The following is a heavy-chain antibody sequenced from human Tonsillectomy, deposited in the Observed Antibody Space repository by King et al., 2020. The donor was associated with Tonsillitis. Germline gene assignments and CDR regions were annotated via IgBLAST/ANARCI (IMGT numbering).Heavy chain of an antibody. CDR2: ISSSGGNT. V-gene: IGHV3-23*04. CDR1: GFTFNDYA. CDR3: AKTNYDFWSGFTAGAFDV. D-gene: IGHD3-3*01. Sequence: VQLVQSGGGLVQPGGSLRLSCAASGFTFNDYAMSWVRQAPGKGLEWVSTISSSGGNTYYADSVKGRLTISSDNPKNTLYLQMNSLRAEDTAVYYCAKTNYDFWSGFTAGAFDVWGQGTMVTVSS. J-gene: IGHJ3*01.